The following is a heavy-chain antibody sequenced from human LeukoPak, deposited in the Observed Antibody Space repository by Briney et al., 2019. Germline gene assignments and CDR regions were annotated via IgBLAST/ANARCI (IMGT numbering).Heavy chain of an antibody. V-gene: IGHV3-23*01. Sequence: GGSLRLSYAASGFTFTNHAMSWVRQAPGKGLQWIAVISGGGRTTEYADSVKGRFTVSRDNSMNTLSLHMDSLRVEDTAIYYCAKNVVFTRYFDSWGQGTLVTVSS. CDR3: AKNVVFTRYFDS. J-gene: IGHJ4*02. D-gene: IGHD2-2*01. CDR1: GFTFTNHA. CDR2: ISGGGRTT.